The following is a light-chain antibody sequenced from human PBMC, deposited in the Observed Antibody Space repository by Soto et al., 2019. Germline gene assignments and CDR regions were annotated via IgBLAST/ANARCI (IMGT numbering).Light chain of an antibody. CDR3: LAFDSSLRVV. J-gene: IGLJ2*01. CDR2: GNT. V-gene: IGLV1-40*01. Sequence: QSVLTQPPSVSGAPGQKVTISCTGSSSKIGAGYDVHWYQQLPGRAPKLLIYGNTNRPSGVPDRFSGSKSGTSASLAITGLQAEDEADYYCLAFDSSLRVVFGGGTKLTVL. CDR1: SSKIGAGYD.